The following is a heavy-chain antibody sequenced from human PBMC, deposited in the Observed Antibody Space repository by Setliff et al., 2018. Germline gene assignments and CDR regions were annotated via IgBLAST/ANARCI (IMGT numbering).Heavy chain of an antibody. J-gene: IGHJ4*01. Sequence: VASVKVSCKASGYTLSNPILSWVRQAPGQGLEWVGWISAYNGKTYSAQKFQDRVTLTTHTSTNMGYLELRDLRSDDTAVYYCLRLVRYCTKIACQATSGDEVWGLGTLVTVSS. CDR3: LRLVRYCTKIACQATSGDEV. V-gene: IGHV1-18*01. D-gene: IGHD2-8*01. CDR2: ISAYNGKT. CDR1: GYTLSNPI.